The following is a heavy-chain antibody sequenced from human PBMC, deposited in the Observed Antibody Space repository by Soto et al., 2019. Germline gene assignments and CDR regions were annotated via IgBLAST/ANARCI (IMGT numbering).Heavy chain of an antibody. Sequence: GGSLRLSCAASGFTFSSYGMHWVRQAPGKGLEWVAVIWYDGSNKYYADSVKGRFTISRDNSKNTLYLQINSLRAEDTAVYYCARLRPAPNAFDIWGQGTMVTVSS. D-gene: IGHD4-17*01. V-gene: IGHV3-33*01. CDR1: GFTFSSYG. CDR3: ARLRPAPNAFDI. J-gene: IGHJ3*02. CDR2: IWYDGSNK.